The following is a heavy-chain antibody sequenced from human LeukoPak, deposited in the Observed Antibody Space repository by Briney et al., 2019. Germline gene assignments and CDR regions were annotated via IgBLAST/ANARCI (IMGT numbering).Heavy chain of an antibody. CDR1: GGSFSSYA. CDR3: ARDQSENYYGSGSYSPDAFDI. D-gene: IGHD3-10*01. V-gene: IGHV1-69*13. Sequence: VASVKVSCKASGGSFSSYAISWVRQAPGQGLEWMGGIIPIFGTANYAQKFQGRVTITAYESTSTAYMELSSLRSEDTAVYYCARDQSENYYGSGSYSPDAFDIWGQGTMVTVSS. CDR2: IIPIFGTA. J-gene: IGHJ3*02.